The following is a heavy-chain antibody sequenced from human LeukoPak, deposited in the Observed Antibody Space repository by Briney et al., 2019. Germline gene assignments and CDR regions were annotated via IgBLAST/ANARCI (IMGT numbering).Heavy chain of an antibody. CDR3: ARGRGAYCGGDCYSLDAFDI. V-gene: IGHV1-2*02. J-gene: IGHJ3*02. CDR1: GYTFTGYY. CDR2: INPNSGGT. Sequence: ASVKVSCKASGYTFTGYYMHWVRQAPGQGLEWMGWINPNSGGTNYAQKFQGRVTMTRDTSISTAYMEPSRLRSDDTAVYYCARGRGAYCGGDCYSLDAFDIWGQGTMVTVSS. D-gene: IGHD2-21*01.